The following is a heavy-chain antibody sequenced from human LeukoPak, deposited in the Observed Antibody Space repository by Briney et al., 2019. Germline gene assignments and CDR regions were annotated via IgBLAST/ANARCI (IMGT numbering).Heavy chain of an antibody. D-gene: IGHD6-19*01. CDR2: INHSGST. V-gene: IGHV4-34*01. J-gene: IGHJ6*02. Sequence: SETLSLTCAVYGGSFSGYYWSWIRQPPGKGLEWIGEINHSGSTNYNPSLKSRVTISVDTSKNQFSLKLSSVTAADTAVYYRARWFRYSSGSPLYYYGMDVWGQGTTVTVSS. CDR1: GGSFSGYY. CDR3: ARWFRYSSGSPLYYYGMDV.